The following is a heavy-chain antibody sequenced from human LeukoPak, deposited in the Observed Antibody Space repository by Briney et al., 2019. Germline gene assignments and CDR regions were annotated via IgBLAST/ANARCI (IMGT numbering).Heavy chain of an antibody. D-gene: IGHD2-2*01. CDR2: INPNDGDT. Sequence: ASVKVSCKASGYTFTDYYMHWVRQAPGQGFEWMGWINPNDGDTNYAQKFQGRVTMTRDTSISTAHMEVSRLRSDDTAVYYCARANFLYCSSTTCPFDYWGQGTLVTVSS. J-gene: IGHJ4*02. V-gene: IGHV1-2*02. CDR3: ARANFLYCSSTTCPFDY. CDR1: GYTFTDYY.